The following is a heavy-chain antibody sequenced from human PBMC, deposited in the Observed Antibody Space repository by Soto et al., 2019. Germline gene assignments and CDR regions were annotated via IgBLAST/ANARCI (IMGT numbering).Heavy chain of an antibody. D-gene: IGHD5-18*01. CDR3: ARGGFSYGLRAFDI. CDR2: IYYSGST. V-gene: IGHV4-31*03. J-gene: IGHJ3*02. CDR1: GGSISSGGYY. Sequence: SETLSLTCTVSGGSISSGGYYWSWIRQHPGKGLEWIGYIYYSGSTYYNPSLKSRVTISVDTSKNQFSLKLSSVTAADTAVYYCARGGFSYGLRAFDIWGQGTMVTVSS.